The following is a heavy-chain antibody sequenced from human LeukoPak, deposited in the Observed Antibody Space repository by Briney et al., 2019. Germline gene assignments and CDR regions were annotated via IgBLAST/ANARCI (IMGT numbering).Heavy chain of an antibody. Sequence: SETLSLTCTVSGDSISSSSYYWGWIRQPPGKGLEWIGNINYSGRTNHNPSLKSRVTMSVDTSKNQFSLKLSSVTAADTAVYYCARDRWRTVDYRYFDYWGQGTLVTVSS. J-gene: IGHJ4*02. D-gene: IGHD3/OR15-3a*01. CDR3: ARDRWRTVDYRYFDY. V-gene: IGHV4-39*07. CDR1: GDSISSSSYY. CDR2: INYSGRT.